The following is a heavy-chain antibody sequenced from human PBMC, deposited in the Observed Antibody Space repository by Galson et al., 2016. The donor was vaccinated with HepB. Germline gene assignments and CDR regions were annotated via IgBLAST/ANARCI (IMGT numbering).Heavy chain of an antibody. J-gene: IGHJ4*02. Sequence: SLRLSCAASGFTFSSYWMSWVRQAPGKGLEWVANIKQDGSEKYYVDSVKGRFTISRDNAKNSLYLQMNHLRAEDTAVYYCARGVFRYFYWLAYLDYWGQGTLVTVPS. D-gene: IGHD3-9*01. CDR1: GFTFSSYW. V-gene: IGHV3-7*01. CDR2: IKQDGSEK. CDR3: ARGVFRYFYWLAYLDY.